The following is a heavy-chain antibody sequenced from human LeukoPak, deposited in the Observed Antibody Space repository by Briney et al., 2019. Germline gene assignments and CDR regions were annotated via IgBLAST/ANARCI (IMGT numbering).Heavy chain of an antibody. Sequence: GGSLRLPCAASGFTFSSYGMHWVRQAPGKGLEWAAVIWYDGSNKYYADSVKGRFTISRDNSKNTLYLQMNSLRAEDTAVYYCARDVALTGTTRGGFDPWGQGTLVTVSS. V-gene: IGHV3-33*01. CDR3: ARDVALTGTTRGGFDP. D-gene: IGHD1-20*01. CDR1: GFTFSSYG. J-gene: IGHJ5*02. CDR2: IWYDGSNK.